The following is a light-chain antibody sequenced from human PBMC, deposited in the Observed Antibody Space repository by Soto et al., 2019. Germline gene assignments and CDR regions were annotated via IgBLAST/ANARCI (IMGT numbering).Light chain of an antibody. Sequence: QSVLTQPASVSGSPGQSITISCTGTSSDVGGYNYVSWYQQHRGKAPKLMIYDVSNRPSGVSNRFSGSKSGNTASPTMSGLQAEDEADYYWSSYTSSSTPYVVFGGGPKLTVL. CDR3: SSYTSSSTPYVV. CDR1: SSDVGGYNY. CDR2: DVS. J-gene: IGLJ2*01. V-gene: IGLV2-14*01.